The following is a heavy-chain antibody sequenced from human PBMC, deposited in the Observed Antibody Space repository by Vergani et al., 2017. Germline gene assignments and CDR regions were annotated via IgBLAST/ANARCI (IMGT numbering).Heavy chain of an antibody. V-gene: IGHV3-23*01. CDR2: ISGSGGST. CDR1: GFTFSSYA. D-gene: IGHD2-8*02. Sequence: EVQLLESGGGLVQPGGSLRLSCAASGFTFSSYAMSWVRQAPGKGLEWVSAISGSGGSTSYADSVKGRFTISRDNSKTTLYLQMNSLRAEDTAVYYCASVGLVDPXWDYWGQGTLVTVSS. J-gene: IGHJ4*02. CDR3: ASVGLVDPXWDY.